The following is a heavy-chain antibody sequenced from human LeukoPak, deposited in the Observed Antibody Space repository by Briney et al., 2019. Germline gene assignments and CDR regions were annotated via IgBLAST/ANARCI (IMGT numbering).Heavy chain of an antibody. J-gene: IGHJ4*02. V-gene: IGHV3-48*03. CDR2: ISSSGSTI. Sequence: PGGSLRLSCAASGFTFSSYEMNWVRQAPGKGLEWVSYISSSGSTIYYADSVKGRFTISRDNAKNSLYLQMNSLRAEDTAVYHCARGSRYDSSGYYVYWGQGTLVTVSS. CDR1: GFTFSSYE. CDR3: ARGSRYDSSGYYVY. D-gene: IGHD3-22*01.